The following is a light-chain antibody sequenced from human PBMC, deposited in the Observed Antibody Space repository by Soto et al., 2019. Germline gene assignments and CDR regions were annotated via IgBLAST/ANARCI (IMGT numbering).Light chain of an antibody. V-gene: IGLV1-40*01. Sequence: QSALTQPPSVSGAPGQRVTISCTGSSSNIGAGYDVHWYQQLPGTAPKLLIYGNSNRPSGVPDRFSGSKSGNSASLAITGLQAEDEADYYCQSYDSSLSALFGGGTQLTVL. CDR1: SSNIGAGYD. CDR2: GNS. J-gene: IGLJ3*02. CDR3: QSYDSSLSAL.